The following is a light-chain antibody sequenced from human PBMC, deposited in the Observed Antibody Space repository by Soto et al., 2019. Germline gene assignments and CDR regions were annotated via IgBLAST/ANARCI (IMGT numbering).Light chain of an antibody. CDR3: QQYDNWPSLT. J-gene: IGKJ4*01. V-gene: IGKV3-15*01. CDR1: QSVSSN. CDR2: GAS. Sequence: EIVMTQSPATLSVSPGERATLSCRASQSVSSNLAWYQHKPDQAPRLLIYGASTRATGIPARFSGSGSGTEFTLTISSLQSEDFAVYYCQQYDNWPSLTFGGGTKVDI.